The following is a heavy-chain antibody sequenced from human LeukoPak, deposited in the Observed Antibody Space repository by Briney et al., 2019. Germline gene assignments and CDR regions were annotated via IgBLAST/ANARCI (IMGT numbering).Heavy chain of an antibody. CDR1: GGSISSSNW. CDR2: INYSGST. V-gene: IGHV4-4*02. CDR3: ATVGEYSYGHFDY. J-gene: IGHJ4*02. Sequence: KSSETLSLTCAVSGGSISSSNWWSWVRQPPGKGLEWIGEINYSGSTNYNPSLKSRVTISVDKSKNQFSLKLSSVTAADTAVYYCATVGEYSYGHFDYWGQGTLVTVSS. D-gene: IGHD5-18*01.